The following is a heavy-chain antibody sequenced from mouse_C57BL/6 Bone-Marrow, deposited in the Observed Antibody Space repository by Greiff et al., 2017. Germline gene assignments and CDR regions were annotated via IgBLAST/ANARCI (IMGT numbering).Heavy chain of an antibody. Sequence: VQLQQSGPELVKPGASVKISCKASGYTFTDYYMNWVKQSPGKSLEWIGDINPNNGGTSYNQKFKGKATLTVDKSSSTAYMELRSLTSEDSAVYYCARGGDYWGQGTTLTVSS. V-gene: IGHV1-26*01. CDR2: INPNNGGT. J-gene: IGHJ2*01. CDR1: GYTFTDYY. CDR3: ARGGDY.